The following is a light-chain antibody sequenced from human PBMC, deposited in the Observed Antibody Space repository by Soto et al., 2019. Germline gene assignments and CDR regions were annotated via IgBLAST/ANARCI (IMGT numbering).Light chain of an antibody. CDR3: QQQGNTPPLT. CDR1: QSVYSY. CDR2: DAS. V-gene: IGKV3-11*01. J-gene: IGKJ4*01. Sequence: EIVMTQSPATLSLSPGEGATLSCRASQSVYSYLAWYQQKPGQPPRLLLYDASNSATGIPARCSGSGSATAYTIPTSSREPEDYAVYYYQQQGNTPPLTFGGGTKVDIK.